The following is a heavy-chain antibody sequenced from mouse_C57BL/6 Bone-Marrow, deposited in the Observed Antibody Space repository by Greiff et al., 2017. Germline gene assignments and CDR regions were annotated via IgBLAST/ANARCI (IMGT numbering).Heavy chain of an antibody. CDR2: INPGSGGT. CDR3: ARDYYGSSSFAY. Sequence: VQLQQSGAELVRPGTSVKVSCKASGYAFTNYLIEWVKQRPGQGLEWIGVINPGSGGTNYNEKFKGKATLTADKSSSTAYMQLSSLTSEYSAVYFCARDYYGSSSFAYWGQGTLVTVSA. D-gene: IGHD1-1*01. CDR1: GYAFTNYL. V-gene: IGHV1-54*01. J-gene: IGHJ3*01.